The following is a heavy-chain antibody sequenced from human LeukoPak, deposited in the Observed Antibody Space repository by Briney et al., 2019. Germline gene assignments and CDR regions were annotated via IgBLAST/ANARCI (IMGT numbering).Heavy chain of an antibody. Sequence: SVKVSCKASGGTFSSYAISWVRQAPGQGLEWMGRIIPTFGTANYAQKFQGRVTITTDESTSTAYMELSSLRSEDTAVYYCAIGPIVGADDYWGQGTLVTVSS. D-gene: IGHD1-26*01. V-gene: IGHV1-69*05. CDR3: AIGPIVGADDY. CDR1: GGTFSSYA. J-gene: IGHJ4*02. CDR2: IIPTFGTA.